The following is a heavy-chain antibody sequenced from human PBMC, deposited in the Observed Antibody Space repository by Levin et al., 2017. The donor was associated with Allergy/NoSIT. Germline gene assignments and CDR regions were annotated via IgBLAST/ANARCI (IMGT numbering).Heavy chain of an antibody. D-gene: IGHD2-15*01. Sequence: GGSLRLSCAASGFTFSSYSMNWVRQAPGKGLEWVSSISSSSSYIYYADSVKGRFTISRDNAKNSLYLQMNSLRAEDTAVYYCAREGVVAATADAFDIWGQGTMVTVSS. V-gene: IGHV3-21*01. CDR1: GFTFSSYS. CDR2: ISSSSSYI. J-gene: IGHJ3*02. CDR3: AREGVVAATADAFDI.